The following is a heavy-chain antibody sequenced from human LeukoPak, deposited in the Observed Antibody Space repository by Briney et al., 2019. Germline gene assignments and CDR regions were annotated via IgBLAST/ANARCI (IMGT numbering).Heavy chain of an antibody. J-gene: IGHJ3*02. CDR2: INHSGST. V-gene: IGHV4-34*01. D-gene: IGHD6-19*01. Sequence: SETLSLTCAVYGGPFSGYYWSWIRQPPGKGLEWIGEINHSGSTNYNPSLKSRVTISVDTSKNQFSLKLSSVTAADTAVYYCARGWSSGWSNRENAFDIWGQGTMVTVSS. CDR3: ARGWSSGWSNRENAFDI. CDR1: GGPFSGYY.